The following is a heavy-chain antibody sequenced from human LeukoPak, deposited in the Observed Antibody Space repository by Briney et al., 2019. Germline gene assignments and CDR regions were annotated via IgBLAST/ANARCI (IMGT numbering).Heavy chain of an antibody. CDR3: AKESTVTPGSVNWFDA. CDR1: GFTFSSYA. J-gene: IGHJ5*02. V-gene: IGHV3-23*01. CDR2: ISGSGGIT. D-gene: IGHD4-17*01. Sequence: PGGSLRLSCAASGFTFSSYAMSWVRQAPEKGLEWVSVISGSGGITYYTDSVKGRFTISRDNSKNRLYLHMKSLRAEDTAVYYCAKESTVTPGSVNWFDAWGQGTLVSVSS.